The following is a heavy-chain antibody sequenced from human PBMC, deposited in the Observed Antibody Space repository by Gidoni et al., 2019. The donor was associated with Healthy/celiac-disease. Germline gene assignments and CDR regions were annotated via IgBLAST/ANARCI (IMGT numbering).Heavy chain of an antibody. CDR3: ARNPSPSTYCGGDCYSAGYYFDY. J-gene: IGHJ4*02. CDR2: IYYSGST. Sequence: QLQLQESGPGLVKPSETLSLTCTVSGGSISSSSYYWGWIRQPPGKGLEWIGSIYYSGSTYYNPSLKSRVTISVDTSKNQFSLKLSSVTAADTAVYYCARNPSPSTYCGGDCYSAGYYFDYWGQGTLVTVSS. D-gene: IGHD2-21*01. CDR1: GGSISSSSYY. V-gene: IGHV4-39*01.